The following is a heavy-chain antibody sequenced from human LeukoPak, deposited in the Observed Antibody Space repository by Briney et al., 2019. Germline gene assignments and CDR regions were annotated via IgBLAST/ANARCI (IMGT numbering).Heavy chain of an antibody. Sequence: GGSLRLSCAVSGLTFSSSWMDWVRQAPGKGLEWVASINPEGSEKYSADSVKGRFVISRDNAKNLLYLQMNSLKAEDTAVYYCMTNCGGDCWGQGTLVTVSS. CDR3: MTNCGGDC. CDR1: GLTFSSSW. D-gene: IGHD2-8*01. CDR2: INPEGSEK. J-gene: IGHJ4*02. V-gene: IGHV3-7*01.